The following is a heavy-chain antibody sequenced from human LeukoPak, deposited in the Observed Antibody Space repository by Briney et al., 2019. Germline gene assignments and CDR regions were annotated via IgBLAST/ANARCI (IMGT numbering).Heavy chain of an antibody. CDR3: ARRGITYSSSFFAY. V-gene: IGHV4-39*01. D-gene: IGHD6-13*01. CDR1: GDSIGSSNYY. J-gene: IGHJ4*02. CDR2: IFYSGST. Sequence: PSDTLSLTCTVSGDSIGSSNYYWAWVRQPPGTSLEWLGRIFYSGSTYYNPSLKSRVTISVDTSKNQFSLNLHSVTAADTATYYCARRGITYSSSFFAYWGQGTLVTVSS.